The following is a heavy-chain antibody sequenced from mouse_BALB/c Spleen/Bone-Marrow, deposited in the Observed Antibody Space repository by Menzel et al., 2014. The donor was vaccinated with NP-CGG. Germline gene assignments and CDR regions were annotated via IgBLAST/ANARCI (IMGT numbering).Heavy chain of an antibody. J-gene: IGHJ3*01. CDR1: GFTFSSYG. CDR2: ISSDGSYT. D-gene: IGHD2-1*01. Sequence: EVNVVESGGNLVKPGGSLKLSCAASGFTFSSYGMSWVRQTPDRRLEWVATISSDGSYTYYPDSVKGRFTISRDNAKNTLYVQMSSLKSAAADMDVYARGGEGNHAWFAYWGQGTLVTVSA. V-gene: IGHV5-6*01. CDR3: ARGGEGNHAWFAY.